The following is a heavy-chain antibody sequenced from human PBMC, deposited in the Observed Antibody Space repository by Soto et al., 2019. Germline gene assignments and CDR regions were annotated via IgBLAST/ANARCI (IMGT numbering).Heavy chain of an antibody. J-gene: IGHJ6*02. Sequence: LRLSCAASGFTIRNAWMSWVRQAPGKGLEWVGRIKSKTDGETTDYAAPVKGRYTTSRDDTKNTLYLQMNSLKTEDTAVYYCTTYDFWSGYPYYYYYCKDVWGQGTTVTVSS. CDR1: GFTIRNAW. CDR2: IKSKTDGETT. D-gene: IGHD3-3*01. V-gene: IGHV3-15*01. CDR3: TTYDFWSGYPYYYYYCKDV.